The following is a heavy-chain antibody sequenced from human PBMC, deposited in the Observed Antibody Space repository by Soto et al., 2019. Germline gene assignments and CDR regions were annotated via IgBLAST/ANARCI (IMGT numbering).Heavy chain of an antibody. CDR2: IIPIFGTA. D-gene: IGHD5-12*01. Sequence: ASVKVSCKASGGTFSSYAISWVRQAPGQGLEWMGGIIPIFGTANYAQKFQGRVTITADESTSTAYMELSSLRSEDTAVYYCAGRGRDGYLFDYWGQGTLVTVSS. CDR1: GGTFSSYA. V-gene: IGHV1-69*13. CDR3: AGRGRDGYLFDY. J-gene: IGHJ4*02.